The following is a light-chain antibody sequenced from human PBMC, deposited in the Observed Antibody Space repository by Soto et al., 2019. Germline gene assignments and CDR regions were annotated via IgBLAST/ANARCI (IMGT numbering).Light chain of an antibody. CDR3: CSYAGNFVFV. CDR2: DVN. CDR1: SSDVGGYNY. V-gene: IGLV2-11*01. Sequence: QSALTQPRSVSGSPGQSVTISCTGTSSDVGGYNYVSWYQQHPGKAPKLLIYDVNKRPSGVPDRFSGSKSGNTASLTISGLQAEDEVDYYCCSYAGNFVFVFGTGTKVTVL. J-gene: IGLJ1*01.